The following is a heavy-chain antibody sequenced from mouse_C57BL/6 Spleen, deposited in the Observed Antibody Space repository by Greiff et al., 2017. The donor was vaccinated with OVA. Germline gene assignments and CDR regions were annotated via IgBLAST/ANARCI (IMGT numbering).Heavy chain of an antibody. CDR1: GYTFTSYW. V-gene: IGHV1-64*01. Sequence: QVQLKQPGAELVKPGASVKLSCKASGYTFTSYWMHWVKQRPGQGLEWIGMIHPNSGSTNYNEKFKSKATLTVDKSSSTAYMQLSSMTSEESAVYYGARDYDVGYYAMDYWGQGTSVTVSS. D-gene: IGHD2-4*01. CDR3: ARDYDVGYYAMDY. J-gene: IGHJ4*01. CDR2: IHPNSGST.